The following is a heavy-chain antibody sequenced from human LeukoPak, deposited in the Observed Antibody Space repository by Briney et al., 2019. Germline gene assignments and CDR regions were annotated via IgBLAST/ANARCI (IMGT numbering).Heavy chain of an antibody. CDR3: ARHESDFYDSSGYYSRPFDY. CDR2: IYYSGST. Sequence: SETLSLTCTVSGGSISSYYWSWIRQPPGKGLEWIGYIYYSGSTNYNPSLKSRGTISVDTSKNQFSLKLSSVTAADTAVYYCARHESDFYDSSGYYSRPFDYWGQGTLVTVSS. J-gene: IGHJ4*02. CDR1: GGSISSYY. V-gene: IGHV4-59*08. D-gene: IGHD3-22*01.